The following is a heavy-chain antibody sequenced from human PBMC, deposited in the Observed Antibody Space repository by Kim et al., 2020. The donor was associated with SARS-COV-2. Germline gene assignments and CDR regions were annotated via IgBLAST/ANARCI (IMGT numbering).Heavy chain of an antibody. V-gene: IGHV3-23*01. J-gene: IGHJ4*02. CDR1: GFTFSSYA. CDR3: AKEGWSATRFED. Sequence: GGSLRLSCAASGFTFSSYAMSWVRQAPGEGLEWVAAISGNAVNTYKSVSVNGLFTISRDNSKSTLYLHMNTLRADDTAIYYCAKEGWSATRFEDGGQGTL. CDR2: ISGNAVNT. D-gene: IGHD2-15*01.